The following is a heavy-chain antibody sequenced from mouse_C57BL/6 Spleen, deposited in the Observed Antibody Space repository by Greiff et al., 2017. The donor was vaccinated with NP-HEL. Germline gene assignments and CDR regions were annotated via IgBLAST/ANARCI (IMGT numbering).Heavy chain of an antibody. CDR3: ARGDYYGSSYSFDY. D-gene: IGHD1-1*01. Sequence: QVHVKQPGTELVKPGASVKLSCKASGYTFTSYWMHWVKQRPGQGLEWIGNINPSNGGTNYNEKFKSKATLTVDKSSSTAYMQLSSLTSEDSAVYYCARGDYYGSSYSFDYWGQGTTLTVSS. V-gene: IGHV1-53*01. CDR1: GYTFTSYW. CDR2: INPSNGGT. J-gene: IGHJ2*01.